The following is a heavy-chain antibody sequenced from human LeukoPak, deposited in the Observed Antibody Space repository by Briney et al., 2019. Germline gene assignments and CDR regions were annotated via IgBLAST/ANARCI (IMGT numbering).Heavy chain of an antibody. V-gene: IGHV1-24*01. CDR1: GYTLTELS. D-gene: IGHD3-22*01. J-gene: IGHJ4*02. Sequence: GASVKVSCKVSGYTLTELSMHWVRQAPGKGLEWMGGFDPEEGETIYAQKFQGRVTMTEDTSTDTAYMELSSLRSEDTAVYYCATGGPLYYYDSSGYSPLDYWGQGTLVTVSS. CDR3: ATGGPLYYYDSSGYSPLDY. CDR2: FDPEEGET.